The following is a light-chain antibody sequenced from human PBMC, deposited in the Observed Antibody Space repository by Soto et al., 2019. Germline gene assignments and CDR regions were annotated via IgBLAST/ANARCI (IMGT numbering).Light chain of an antibody. CDR2: AAS. V-gene: IGKV1-27*01. J-gene: IGKJ4*01. Sequence: DIQMTQSPSSLSASLGDRVTITCRASQGIGVYLAWFQQKPGKVPKLLIYAASALQSGVPSRFSGSGSGTDFTLTISSLQHEDIATYYCQKYNSAPLTFGGGTKVDIK. CDR3: QKYNSAPLT. CDR1: QGIGVY.